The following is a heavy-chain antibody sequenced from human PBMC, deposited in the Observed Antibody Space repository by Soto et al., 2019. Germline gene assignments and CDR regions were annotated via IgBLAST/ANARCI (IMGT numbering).Heavy chain of an antibody. V-gene: IGHV3-30*18. CDR3: ANDDWGDLPGSYFDY. D-gene: IGHD2-21*01. CDR1: GFTFSSYG. CDR2: ISYDGSNK. Sequence: GGSLRLSCAASGFTFSSYGMHWVRQAPGKGLEWVAVISYDGSNKYYADSVKGRFTISRDNSKNTLYLQINSLRAEDTAVYYCANDDWGDLPGSYFDYWGQGTLVTVSS. J-gene: IGHJ4*02.